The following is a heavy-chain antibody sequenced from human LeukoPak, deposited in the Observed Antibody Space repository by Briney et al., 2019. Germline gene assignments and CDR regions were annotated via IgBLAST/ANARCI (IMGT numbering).Heavy chain of an antibody. J-gene: IGHJ4*02. CDR3: ARNVYYGSGTYHSGFDY. CDR1: GFTFSSYW. Sequence: GGSLRLSCADSGFTFSSYWMHWVRQAPGKGLVWVSRINSDGSQTNYADSVKGRFTISRDNSKNTLYLQMNSLRAEDTAMYYCARNVYYGSGTYHSGFDYWGLGTLVTVSS. D-gene: IGHD3-10*01. V-gene: IGHV3-74*01. CDR2: INSDGSQT.